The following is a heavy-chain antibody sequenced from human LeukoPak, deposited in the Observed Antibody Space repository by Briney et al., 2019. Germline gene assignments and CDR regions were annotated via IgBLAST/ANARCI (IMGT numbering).Heavy chain of an antibody. V-gene: IGHV4-59*08. CDR1: GGSISSYY. D-gene: IGHD3-10*01. Sequence: SETLSLTCTVSGGSISSYYWSWIRQPPGKGLEWIGYIYYSGSTNYNPSLKSRVTISVDTSKNQFSLKLSSVTAADTAVYYCARRRGYYGSGGYYYHGMDVWGQGTTVTVSS. CDR2: IYYSGST. J-gene: IGHJ6*02. CDR3: ARRRGYYGSGGYYYHGMDV.